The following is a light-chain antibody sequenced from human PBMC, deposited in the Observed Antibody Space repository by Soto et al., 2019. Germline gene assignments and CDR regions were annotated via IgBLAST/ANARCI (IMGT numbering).Light chain of an antibody. CDR3: QQYGSSVT. CDR1: QYVGTR. V-gene: IGKV3-11*01. CDR2: YTS. Sequence: EIVLTQSPGTLSLSPVERATLYCRASQYVGTRLAWYQHKPGQAPRLLIYYTSNRATGIPARFSGSGSGTDFTLTINSLAPEDFAVYYCQQYGSSVTFGGGTKVDIK. J-gene: IGKJ4*01.